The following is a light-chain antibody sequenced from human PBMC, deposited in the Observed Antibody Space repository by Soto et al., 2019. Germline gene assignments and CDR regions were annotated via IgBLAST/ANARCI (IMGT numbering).Light chain of an antibody. CDR3: QQYESAWT. CDR1: QSVPSNF. J-gene: IGKJ1*01. CDR2: GVS. Sequence: EIVLPQSPGTLSLSPGERATLSCRASQSVPSNFLAWYQQKPGQAPILVIYGVSRRATGILDRFSGSGSGTDFTLTISRLEPEDFAVYYCQQYESAWTFGQGTKVEIK. V-gene: IGKV3-20*01.